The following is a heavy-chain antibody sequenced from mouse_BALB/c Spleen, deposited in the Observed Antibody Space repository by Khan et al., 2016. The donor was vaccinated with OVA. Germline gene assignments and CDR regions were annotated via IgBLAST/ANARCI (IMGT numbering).Heavy chain of an antibody. V-gene: IGHV3-2*02. J-gene: IGHJ3*01. CDR1: GYSITSDYA. D-gene: IGHD2-14*01. Sequence: EVQLQESGPGLVKPSQSLSLTCTVTGYSITSDYAWNWIRQFPGNKLEWMGYINCSGSTSYHPSLKSRISITRDTSKNQFFLQLNSVTTEDTATYYCARGVRLTYWGQGTLVTVSA. CDR2: INCSGST. CDR3: ARGVRLTY.